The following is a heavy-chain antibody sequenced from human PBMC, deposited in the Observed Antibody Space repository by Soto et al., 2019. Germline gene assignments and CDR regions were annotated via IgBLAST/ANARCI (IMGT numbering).Heavy chain of an antibody. V-gene: IGHV1-69*01. CDR3: ARPYEGGYSSNHHYYYALDV. CDR2: IVPIFGTR. Sequence: QVQLVQSGAEVKKPGSSVKVSCKISGGTFSRDSISWVRQAPGQGLEWMGGIVPIFGTRNYAQKFQDRVTIPTDETATTAHMELSNLRSEDTAVYYCARPYEGGYSSNHHYYYALDVWGQGTAVTVSS. D-gene: IGHD3-22*01. J-gene: IGHJ6*02. CDR1: GGTFSRDS.